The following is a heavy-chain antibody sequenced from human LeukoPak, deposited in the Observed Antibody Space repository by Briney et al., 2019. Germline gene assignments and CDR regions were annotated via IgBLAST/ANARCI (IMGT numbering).Heavy chain of an antibody. D-gene: IGHD3-10*01. CDR2: IYHSGST. V-gene: IGHV4-38-2*02. CDR3: ARSYYYGSGSYYNPYYFDY. J-gene: IGHJ4*02. Sequence: PSETLSLTCTVSGYSISSGYYWGWIRQPPGKGLEWIGSIYHSGSTNYNPSLKSRVTISVDTSKNQFSLKLSSVTAADTAVYYCARSYYYGSGSYYNPYYFDYWGQGTLVTVSS. CDR1: GYSISSGYY.